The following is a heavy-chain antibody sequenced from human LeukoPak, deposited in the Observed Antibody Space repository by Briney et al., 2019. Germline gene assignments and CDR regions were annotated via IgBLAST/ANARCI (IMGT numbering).Heavy chain of an antibody. CDR2: IIPIFGTA. Sequence: ASVKVSCKAFGGSFSSEAISWVRQAPGQGLEWMGGIIPIFGTANYAQKFQGRVTITTDESTSTAYMEVSSLRSEDTAVYYCGRKAGDCGGGSCYSIDCWGQGTLVTVSS. CDR3: GRKAGDCGGGSCYSIDC. J-gene: IGHJ4*02. D-gene: IGHD2-15*01. CDR1: GGSFSSEA. V-gene: IGHV1-69*05.